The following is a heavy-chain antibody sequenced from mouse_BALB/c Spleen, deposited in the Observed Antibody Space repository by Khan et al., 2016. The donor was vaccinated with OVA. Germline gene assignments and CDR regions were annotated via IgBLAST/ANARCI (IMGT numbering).Heavy chain of an antibody. CDR3: ATLYRNPFAF. J-gene: IGHJ3*01. CDR2: IDPPNDDS. D-gene: IGHD2-1*01. CDR1: GFNIKDTY. V-gene: IGHV14-3*02. Sequence: VQLQQSGAELVKPGASVKLSCSASGFNIKDTYIHWMKQRPEQGLEWIGRIDPPNDDSKYGPKFQAKATLTADTSSNTAYLQLSSLTSEDTAVYYCATLYRNPFAFWGQGTLVSVSA.